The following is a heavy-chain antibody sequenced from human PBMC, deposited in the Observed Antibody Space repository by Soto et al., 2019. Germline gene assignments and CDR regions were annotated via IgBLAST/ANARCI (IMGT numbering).Heavy chain of an antibody. Sequence: GESLKISCKGSGYSFTSYWIGWVRQMPGKGLEWMGIIYPGDSDTTYSPSLKSRLTISLDASKSQLSLNLRSVSAADTAVYFCARLGGYYQAFDYWGHGALVTVSS. CDR3: ARLGGYYQAFDY. CDR1: GYSFTSYW. J-gene: IGHJ4*01. D-gene: IGHD3-22*01. V-gene: IGHV5-51*01. CDR2: IYPGDSDT.